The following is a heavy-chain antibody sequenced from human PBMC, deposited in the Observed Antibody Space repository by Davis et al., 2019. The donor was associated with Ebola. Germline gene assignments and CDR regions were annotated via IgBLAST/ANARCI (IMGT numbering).Heavy chain of an antibody. V-gene: IGHV3-7*01. CDR3: ARDYVWGTYRTPAD. CDR2: INQDGSEK. CDR1: GFTFSSYS. D-gene: IGHD3-16*02. Sequence: GESLKISCAASGFTFSSYSMSWVRQAPGRGLEWVANINQDGSEKSYVDSVKGRFTISRDNAKNSLSLQMNSLRADDTAVYYCARDYVWGTYRTPADWGQGTLVTVSS. J-gene: IGHJ4*02.